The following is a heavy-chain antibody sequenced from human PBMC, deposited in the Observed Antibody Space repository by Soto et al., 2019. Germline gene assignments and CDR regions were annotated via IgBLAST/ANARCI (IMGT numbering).Heavy chain of an antibody. CDR1: GGSFSGYQ. J-gene: IGHJ6*03. Sequence: QVQLQQWGAGLLKPSETLSLTCAVYGGSFSGYQWSWIRQTPGKGLEWIGGINDSGDINYNPSLSRLVILLVESQKKQFSRRLSLVTAADTALYYSASVLILCCGELSRGGGYYYMDVWGKGTTVIVSS. V-gene: IGHV4-34*01. D-gene: IGHD3-10*01. CDR2: INDSGDI. CDR3: ASVLILCCGELSRGGGYYYMDV.